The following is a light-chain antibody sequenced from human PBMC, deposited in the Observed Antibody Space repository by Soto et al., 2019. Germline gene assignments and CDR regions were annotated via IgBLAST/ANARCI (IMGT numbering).Light chain of an antibody. CDR1: QSVSSN. CDR2: GAS. V-gene: IGKV3-15*01. J-gene: IGKJ5*01. CDR3: HQYNNWPQT. Sequence: EMMMTQSPATLSVSPGERAPLSCRAGQSVSSNLAWYQQKPGQAPRLLIYGASTRATGIPARFSGSGSGTEFTLTISSLQSEDFAVYYCHQYNNWPQTFGQGTRLENK.